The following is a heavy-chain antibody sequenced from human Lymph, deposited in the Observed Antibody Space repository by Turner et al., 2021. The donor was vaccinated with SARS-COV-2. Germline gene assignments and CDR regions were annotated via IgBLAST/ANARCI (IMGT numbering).Heavy chain of an antibody. Sequence: QVQLQESGPGLVKPSETLSLTCTVSGGSISSSYWSWIRQPPGKGLEWIGYIYYSGSTNYNPSLKSRVTISVDTSKNQVSLRLSSVTAADTAVYYCARGFDYWGQGTLVTVSS. V-gene: IGHV4-59*08. CDR3: ARGFDY. J-gene: IGHJ4*02. CDR2: IYYSGST. CDR1: GGSISSSY.